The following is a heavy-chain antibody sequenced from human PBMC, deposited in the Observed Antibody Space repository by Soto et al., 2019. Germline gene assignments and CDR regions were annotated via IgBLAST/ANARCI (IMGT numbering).Heavy chain of an antibody. Sequence: GESLKISCKASGYNFATYWIGWVRQMPGKGLEWMAIIYPSDSDTRYSPSFPGQVTISADKSISTAYLQWSSLKASDTAMYYCARERATGYSYFEFWGQGTLVTVSS. CDR1: GYNFATYW. D-gene: IGHD4-4*01. CDR2: IYPSDSDT. V-gene: IGHV5-51*01. J-gene: IGHJ4*02. CDR3: ARERATGYSYFEF.